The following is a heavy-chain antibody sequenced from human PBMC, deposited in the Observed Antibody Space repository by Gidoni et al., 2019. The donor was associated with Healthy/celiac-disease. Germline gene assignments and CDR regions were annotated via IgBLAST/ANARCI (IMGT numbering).Heavy chain of an antibody. CDR2: INPNSGGT. J-gene: IGHJ6*02. V-gene: IGHV1-2*02. CDR3: ARVARRKRCTNGVCYSRYYYGMDV. D-gene: IGHD2-8*01. CDR1: GYTFTGYY. Sequence: QVQLVQSGAEVKKPGASVKVSCKASGYTFTGYYMHWVRQAPGQGLEWMGWINPNSGGTNYAQKFQGRVTMTRDTSISTAYMELSRLRSDDTAVYYCARVARRKRCTNGVCYSRYYYGMDVWGQGTTVTVSS.